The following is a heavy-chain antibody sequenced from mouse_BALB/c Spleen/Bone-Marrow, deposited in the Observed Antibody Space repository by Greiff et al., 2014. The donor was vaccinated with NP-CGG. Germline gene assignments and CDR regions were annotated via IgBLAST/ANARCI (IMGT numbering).Heavy chain of an antibody. Sequence: VKLMESGAELVKPGASVKLSCKASGYTFTSYYMYWVKQRPGQGLEWIGEINPSNGGTNFNEKFKSKATLTVDKSSSTAYMQLISLTSEDSAVYYCTRSYYGNYFDVWGAGTTVTVSS. CDR2: INPSNGGT. J-gene: IGHJ1*01. CDR3: TRSYYGNYFDV. D-gene: IGHD2-1*01. V-gene: IGHV1S81*02. CDR1: GYTFTSYY.